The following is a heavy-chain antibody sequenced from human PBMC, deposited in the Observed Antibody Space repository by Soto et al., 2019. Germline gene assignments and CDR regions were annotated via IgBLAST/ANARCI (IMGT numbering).Heavy chain of an antibody. CDR3: ARRAGDFWSGYYTKYYYMDV. CDR1: GGSISSYY. Sequence: SETLSLTCTVSGGSISSYYWSWIRQPPGKGLEWIGYIYYSGSTNYNPSLKSRVTISVDTSKNQFSLKLSSVTAADTAVYYCARRAGDFWSGYYTKYYYMDVWGKGTTVTVSS. CDR2: IYYSGST. J-gene: IGHJ6*03. D-gene: IGHD3-3*01. V-gene: IGHV4-59*08.